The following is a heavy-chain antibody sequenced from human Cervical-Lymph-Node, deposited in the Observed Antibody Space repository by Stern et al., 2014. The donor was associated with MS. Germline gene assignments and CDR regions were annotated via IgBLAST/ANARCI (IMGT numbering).Heavy chain of an antibody. CDR3: VRDLVKMTGYGH. V-gene: IGHV1-46*01. CDR2: INPSDGGT. J-gene: IGHJ4*02. D-gene: IGHD1-14*01. Sequence: VQLVESGAEVKEPGASVKISCKASGDTFTNAHMHWVRQAPGQGLEWMGVINPSDGGTLYAQKFQGRVTTTRDTSTNTVYMELSSLRSEDTAVYYCVRDLVKMTGYGHWGQGTLVTVSS. CDR1: GDTFTNAH.